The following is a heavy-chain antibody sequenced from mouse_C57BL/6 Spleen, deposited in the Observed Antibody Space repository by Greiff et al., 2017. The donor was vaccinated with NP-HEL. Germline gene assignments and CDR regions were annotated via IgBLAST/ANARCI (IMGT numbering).Heavy chain of an antibody. D-gene: IGHD2-10*01. CDR1: GYAFTNYL. J-gene: IGHJ4*01. CDR2: INPGNGGT. V-gene: IGHV1-54*01. Sequence: VQLQESGAELVRPGTSVKVSCKASGYAFTNYLIEWVKQRPGQGLEWIGVINPGNGGTNYNEKFKGKATLTADKSSSTAYMQHSSLTSEDSAVYFCARAYYGNYDYAMDYWGQGTSVTVSS. CDR3: ARAYYGNYDYAMDY.